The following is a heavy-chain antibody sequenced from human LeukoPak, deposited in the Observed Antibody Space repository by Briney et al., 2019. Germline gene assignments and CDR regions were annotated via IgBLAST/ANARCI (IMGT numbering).Heavy chain of an antibody. Sequence: PGGSLRLSCAASGFTFSNYWMHWVRQAPGKGLVWVSRINSDGSSTSYADSVKGRFTISRDNAKNTLYLQMNSLRAEDTAVYYCARDFEDPGAVAGSFDYWGQGTLVTVSS. CDR3: ARDFEDPGAVAGSFDY. D-gene: IGHD6-19*01. J-gene: IGHJ4*02. CDR2: INSDGSST. CDR1: GFTFSNYW. V-gene: IGHV3-74*01.